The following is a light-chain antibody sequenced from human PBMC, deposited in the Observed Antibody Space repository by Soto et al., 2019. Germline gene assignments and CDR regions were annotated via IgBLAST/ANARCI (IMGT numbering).Light chain of an antibody. J-gene: IGKJ1*01. CDR2: DAS. V-gene: IGKV3-11*01. Sequence: EIVLTQSPATLSLSPGGRATLSCRASQSVSTFLAWYQLEPGQAPRLLIYDASNRASGIPARFSGSGSGTDFTLTISSLEPEDFALYYCQQRSSWPRTFGQGTKVDIK. CDR3: QQRSSWPRT. CDR1: QSVSTF.